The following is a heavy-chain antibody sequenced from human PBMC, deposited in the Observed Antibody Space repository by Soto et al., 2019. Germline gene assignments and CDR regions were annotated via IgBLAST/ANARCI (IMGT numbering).Heavy chain of an antibody. J-gene: IGHJ6*02. CDR3: AKDLITMYRGVNRYYYGMDV. Sequence: PGGTLRLSCTASGFSFSGYAMTWVRLAPGKGLQWVSSISDRGGSTYYADSLNGRCTISRDNSKKRVYLQMNSLRPEDTAVYYCAKDLITMYRGVNRYYYGMDVWGLGTTVTVSS. D-gene: IGHD3-10*01. CDR2: ISDRGGST. CDR1: GFSFSGYA. V-gene: IGHV3-23*01.